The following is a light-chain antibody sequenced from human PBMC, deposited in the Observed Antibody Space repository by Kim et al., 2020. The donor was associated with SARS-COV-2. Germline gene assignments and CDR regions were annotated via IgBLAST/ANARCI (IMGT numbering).Light chain of an antibody. V-gene: IGKV1-39*01. CDR1: QGIGKY. CDR3: QQAYSVPQT. CDR2: DAS. Sequence: DIQMTQSPSSLSASVGDRVTITCRASQGIGKYLSWYQQKPGKAPKALINDASRLQSGVPSRFSGSGSGTDFSLTINSLQPEDFATYFCQQAYSVPQTFGPGTKVDIK. J-gene: IGKJ1*01.